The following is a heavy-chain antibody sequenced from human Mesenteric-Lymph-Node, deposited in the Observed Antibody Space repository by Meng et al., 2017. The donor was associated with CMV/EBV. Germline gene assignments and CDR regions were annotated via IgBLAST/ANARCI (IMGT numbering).Heavy chain of an antibody. V-gene: IGHV1-69*02. Sequence: SVKVSCKASGDTFSSYTITWVRQAPGQGLEWMGRIIPVLGITNYALKFQGRVTITADKSTSTAYIDLSSLRSEDTAVYYCARGPRGSSGRKPGYDYWGQGTLVTVSS. J-gene: IGHJ4*02. D-gene: IGHD6-6*01. CDR2: IIPVLGIT. CDR1: GDTFSSYT. CDR3: ARGPRGSSGRKPGYDY.